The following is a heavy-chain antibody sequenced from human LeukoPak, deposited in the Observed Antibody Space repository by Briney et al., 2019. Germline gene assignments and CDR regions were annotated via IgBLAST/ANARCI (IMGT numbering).Heavy chain of an antibody. CDR2: IIPIFGTA. V-gene: IGHV1-69*05. J-gene: IGHJ4*02. Sequence: ASVKVFCKASGGTFSSYAISWVRQAPGQGLEWMGGIIPIFGTANYAQKFQGRVTITTDESTSTAYMELSSLRSEDTAVYYCARDPGIAVAGTDVFDYWGQGTLVTVSS. CDR3: ARDPGIAVAGTDVFDY. D-gene: IGHD6-19*01. CDR1: GGTFSSYA.